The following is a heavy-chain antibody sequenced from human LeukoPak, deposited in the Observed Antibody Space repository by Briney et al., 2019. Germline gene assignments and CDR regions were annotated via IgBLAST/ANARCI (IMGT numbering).Heavy chain of an antibody. CDR2: INAGNGNT. CDR1: GYTFTSYA. V-gene: IGHV1-3*01. Sequence: GASVKVSCKASGYTFTSYAMHWVRQAPGQRLEWMGWINAGNGNTKYSQKFQGRVTITRDTSASTAYMELSSLRSEDTAVYYCAREDIAVAADYWGQGTLVAVSS. J-gene: IGHJ4*02. D-gene: IGHD6-19*01. CDR3: AREDIAVAADY.